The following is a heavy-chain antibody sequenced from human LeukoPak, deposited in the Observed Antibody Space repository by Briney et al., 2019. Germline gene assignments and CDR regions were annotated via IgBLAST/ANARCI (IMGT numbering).Heavy chain of an antibody. CDR1: GFSLSTSGMR. D-gene: IGHD4-17*01. CDR2: IDWDDDK. CDR3: ARIFGYGDYGDAFDI. J-gene: IGHJ3*02. V-gene: IGHV2-70*04. Sequence: SGPALVKPTQTLTLACTFSGFSLSTSGMRVSWIRQPPGKALEWLARIDWDDDKFYSTSLKTRLTISKDTSKNQVVLTMTNMDPVDTPTYYCARIFGYGDYGDAFDIWGQGTMVTVSS.